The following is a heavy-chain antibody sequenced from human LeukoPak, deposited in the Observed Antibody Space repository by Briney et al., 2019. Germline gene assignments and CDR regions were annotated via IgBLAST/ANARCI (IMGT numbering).Heavy chain of an antibody. CDR2: IYYSGST. J-gene: IGHJ2*01. CDR1: GGSISSSSYY. D-gene: IGHD4-17*01. V-gene: IGHV4-39*01. Sequence: SETLSLTCTVSGGSISSSSYYWGWIRQPPGKGLEWIGSIYYSGSTYYNPSLKSRVTISVDTSKNQFSLKLSSVTAADTAVYYCARHPPDYGPNWYFDLWGRGTLVTVSS. CDR3: ARHPPDYGPNWYFDL.